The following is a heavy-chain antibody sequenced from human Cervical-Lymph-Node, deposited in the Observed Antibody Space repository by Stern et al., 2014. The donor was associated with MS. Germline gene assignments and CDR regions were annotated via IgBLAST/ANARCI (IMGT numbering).Heavy chain of an antibody. Sequence: LQLQESGPGLVKPSQTLSLTCTVSGASISSGTSYWSWIRQPAGGGLEWIGRLPASGATYYNPSLKSRVTISGDTPKNQFSLNLNSVTAADTAVYYCARGHWELLGNNYFDSWGQGTLVTVSS. CDR1: GASISSGTSY. CDR2: LPASGAT. J-gene: IGHJ4*02. V-gene: IGHV4-61*02. CDR3: ARGHWELLGNNYFDS. D-gene: IGHD1-26*01.